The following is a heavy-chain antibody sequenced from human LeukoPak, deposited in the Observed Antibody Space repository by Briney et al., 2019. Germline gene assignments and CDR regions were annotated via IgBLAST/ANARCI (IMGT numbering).Heavy chain of an antibody. D-gene: IGHD3-22*01. J-gene: IGHJ4*02. Sequence: ASVKVSCKASGYTFTGYYMHWVRQAPGQGLEGMGGVNPNRGGTMYAQKIKGRVTITRDTYIKTTYMGVRRVGSDDTAMYYCARVYDSSGYVLCYWGQGTLVTVSS. CDR3: ARVYDSSGYVLCY. CDR2: VNPNRGGT. CDR1: GYTFTGYY. V-gene: IGHV1-2*02.